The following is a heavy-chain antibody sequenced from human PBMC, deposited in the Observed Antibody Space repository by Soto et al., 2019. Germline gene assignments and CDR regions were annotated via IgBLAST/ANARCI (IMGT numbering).Heavy chain of an antibody. CDR2: ISPHNFNT. CDR1: GYTFTHFY. Sequence: ASVKVSCKASGYTFTHFYITWVLQAPGQGLEWMGAISPHNFNTNYAQKFRGRVTLTTEKSTNTAYMDLRSLTSDDTAVYYCARDEGGYDILTGYYKAHHFDYWGQGVPVTV. CDR3: ARDEGGYDILTGYYKAHHFDY. D-gene: IGHD3-9*01. V-gene: IGHV1-18*01. J-gene: IGHJ4*02.